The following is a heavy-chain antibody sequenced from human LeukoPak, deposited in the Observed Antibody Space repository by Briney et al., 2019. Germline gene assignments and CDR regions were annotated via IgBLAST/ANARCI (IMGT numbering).Heavy chain of an antibody. J-gene: IGHJ6*02. Sequence: GRSLRLSCAASGFTFSSYGMHWVRQAPGKGLVWVSRINSDGRRTTYADSVKGRFTISRDNAKNTLYLQMNSLGTEDTAVYYCAKTTGRADYSSDGGYYGLDVWGQGTTVTVSS. CDR2: INSDGRRT. D-gene: IGHD4-4*01. V-gene: IGHV3-74*01. CDR3: AKTTGRADYSSDGGYYGLDV. CDR1: GFTFSSYG.